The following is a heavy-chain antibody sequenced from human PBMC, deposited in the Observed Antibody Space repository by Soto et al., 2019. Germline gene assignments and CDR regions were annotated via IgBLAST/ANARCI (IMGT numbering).Heavy chain of an antibody. CDR1: GYSFASYW. CDR2: IDPSDSYT. D-gene: IGHD1-1*01. Sequence: EVQLVQSGAEVKKPGQSLRISCKGSGYSFASYWITWVRQMPGKGLEWMGRIDPSDSYTNYSPSFQGHVTISADKSISTAYLQWGSLKASDTAIYYCARQLTTGEFDYWGQGTLVTVSS. CDR3: ARQLTTGEFDY. V-gene: IGHV5-10-1*03. J-gene: IGHJ4*02.